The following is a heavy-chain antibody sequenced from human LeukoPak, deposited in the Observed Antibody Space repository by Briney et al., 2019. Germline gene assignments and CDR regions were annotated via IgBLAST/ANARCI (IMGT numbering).Heavy chain of an antibody. CDR1: GFTFSSYG. CDR2: IRYDGSNK. Sequence: GGSLRLSCAASGFTFSSYGMHWVRQAPGKGLEWVAFIRYDGSNKYYADSVKGRFTISRDNSKNTLYLQMNSLRAGDTAVYYCAKSYNWNPGWYYFDYWGQGTLVTVSS. D-gene: IGHD1-1*01. J-gene: IGHJ4*02. CDR3: AKSYNWNPGWYYFDY. V-gene: IGHV3-30*02.